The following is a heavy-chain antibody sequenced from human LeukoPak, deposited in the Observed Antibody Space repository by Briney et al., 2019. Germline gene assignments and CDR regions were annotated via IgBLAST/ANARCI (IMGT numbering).Heavy chain of an antibody. CDR2: IYCSGST. CDR3: ARQEGSYYDFWSGYHGGDAFDI. D-gene: IGHD3-3*01. V-gene: IGHV4-39*01. CDR1: GGSISSSSYY. J-gene: IGHJ3*02. Sequence: KPSETLSLTCTVSGGSISSSSYYWGWIRQPPGKGLEWIGSIYCSGSTYYNPSLKSRVTISVDTSKNQFSLKLSSVTAADTAVYYCARQEGSYYDFWSGYHGGDAFDIWGQGTMVTVSS.